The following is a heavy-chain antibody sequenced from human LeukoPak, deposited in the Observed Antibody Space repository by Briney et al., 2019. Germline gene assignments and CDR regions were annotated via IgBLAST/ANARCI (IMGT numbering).Heavy chain of an antibody. CDR3: ARLYVDYVLNWFDP. D-gene: IGHD4-17*01. Sequence: GESLKISCKGSGYSFTSYWIGWVRQMPGKGLEWMAIIYLGDSDTRYSPSFQGQVTISADKSISTAYLQWSSLKASDTAMYYCARLYVDYVLNWFDPWGQGTLVTVSS. CDR1: GYSFTSYW. V-gene: IGHV5-51*01. J-gene: IGHJ5*02. CDR2: IYLGDSDT.